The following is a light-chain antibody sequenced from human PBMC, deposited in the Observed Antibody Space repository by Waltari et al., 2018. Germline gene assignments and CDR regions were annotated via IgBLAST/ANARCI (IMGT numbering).Light chain of an antibody. CDR3: QTWGTGIWV. Sequence: QLVLTQSPSASASLGASVKPTCPLSTGPSSYAIAWHQQQPEKGPRYLMKLNSDGSHSKGDGIPDRFSGSSSGAERYLTISSLQSEDEADYYCQTWGTGIWVFGGGTKLTVL. J-gene: IGLJ3*02. CDR1: TGPSSYA. CDR2: LNSDGSH. V-gene: IGLV4-69*01.